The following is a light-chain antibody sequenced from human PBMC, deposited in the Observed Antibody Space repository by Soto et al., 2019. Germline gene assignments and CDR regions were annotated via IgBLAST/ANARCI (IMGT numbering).Light chain of an antibody. CDR2: P. J-gene: IGKJ1*01. Sequence: VMTQAPATLSVSPGERATLSCRASQTINNNIAWYPLKDGQVPRLLIYPPGPLISRFSGSGSGTEFTLTISSLQSEDFAEYHCQQYNNWPQTFGQGTKVDIK. V-gene: IGKV3-15*01. CDR1: QTINNN. CDR3: QQYNNWPQT.